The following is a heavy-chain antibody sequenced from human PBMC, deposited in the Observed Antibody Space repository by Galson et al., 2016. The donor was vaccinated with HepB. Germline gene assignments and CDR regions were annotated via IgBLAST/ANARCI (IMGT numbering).Heavy chain of an antibody. J-gene: IGHJ4*02. D-gene: IGHD1-1*01. CDR1: GYRFPTYG. CDR3: ARDVQDRFDY. CDR2: ISANSGNT. Sequence: SVKVSCKASGYRFPTYGISWVRQAPGQGLEWLGWISANSGNTRYAEKFQGRVTMTRDTSASSVYMDLRSLRSDDTAVYYCARDVQDRFDYWGQGSLVTVAS. V-gene: IGHV1-18*04.